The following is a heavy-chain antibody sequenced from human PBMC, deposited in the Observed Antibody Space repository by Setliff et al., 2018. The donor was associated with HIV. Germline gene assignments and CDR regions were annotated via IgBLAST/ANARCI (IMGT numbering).Heavy chain of an antibody. J-gene: IGHJ4*02. CDR1: GDSISSGGYY. CDR2: IYYSGAT. D-gene: IGHD5-12*01. CDR3: ASGRGAKAGYDYFGS. V-gene: IGHV4-31*03. Sequence: SETLSLTCTVTGDSISSGGYYWSWIRQLPGKGLEWIGYIYYSGATYYNPSLKNRVTISLDTSKSQFSLKLTSVTAADTALYYCASGRGAKAGYDYFGSWGQGTLVTVSS.